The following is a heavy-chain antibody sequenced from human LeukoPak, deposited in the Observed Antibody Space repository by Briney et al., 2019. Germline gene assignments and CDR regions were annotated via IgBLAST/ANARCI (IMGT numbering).Heavy chain of an antibody. CDR2: TYYRSKWYS. Sequence: SQTLSLTCAISGDSVSSNSATWNWIRQSPSRGLEWLGRTYYRSKWYSDYAVSVKSRIMINPDTSKNQFSLQLDSVTPEDTAVYYCSGATHYYHAMDVWGQGTTVTVSS. V-gene: IGHV6-1*01. CDR3: SGATHYYHAMDV. J-gene: IGHJ6*02. CDR1: GDSVSSNSAT. D-gene: IGHD2-15*01.